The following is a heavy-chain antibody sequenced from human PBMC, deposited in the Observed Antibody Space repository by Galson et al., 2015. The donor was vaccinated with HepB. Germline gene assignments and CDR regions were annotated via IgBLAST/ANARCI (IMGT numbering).Heavy chain of an antibody. CDR3: AKGNTGGGFGVVMHFDY. V-gene: IGHV3-23*01. CDR1: GFTFSSYA. Sequence: SLRLSCAASGFTFSSYAMSWVRQAPGEGLEWVSAISGSGGSTYYADSVKGRFTISRDNSKNTLYLQMNSLRAEDTAVYYCAKGNTGGGFGVVMHFDYWGQGTLVTVSS. CDR2: ISGSGGST. D-gene: IGHD3-3*01. J-gene: IGHJ4*02.